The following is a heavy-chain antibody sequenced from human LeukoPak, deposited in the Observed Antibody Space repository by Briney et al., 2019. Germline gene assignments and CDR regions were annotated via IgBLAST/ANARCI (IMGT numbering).Heavy chain of an antibody. V-gene: IGHV4-39*01. J-gene: IGHJ6*03. CDR3: ASLYLMGDYYYYYMDV. D-gene: IGHD2/OR15-2a*01. CDR1: GASISGSGYY. CDR2: IYYSGST. Sequence: SETLSLTCAVSGASISGSGYYWGWIRQPPGKGLEWIGNIYYSGSTYYNASLQSRVTISIDTSKNQFSLRLNSVTAADTAMYYCASLYLMGDYYYYYMDVWGKGTTVTVSS.